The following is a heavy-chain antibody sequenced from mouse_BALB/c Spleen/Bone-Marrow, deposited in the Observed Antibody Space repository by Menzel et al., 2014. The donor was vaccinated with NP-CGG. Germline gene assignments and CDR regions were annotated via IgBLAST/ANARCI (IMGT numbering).Heavy chain of an antibody. J-gene: IGHJ3*01. CDR2: IRSKSNNYAT. CDR3: TTGFAY. Sequence: EVQLQQSGGGLVQPGGSMKLSCVASGFTFSNYWMNWVRQSPEKGLEWVAEIRSKSNNYATHYAESVKGRFTISRDDSKSSVYLQMNNLRAEDTGIYYCTTGFAYWGQGTLVTVSA. CDR1: GFTFSNYW. V-gene: IGHV6-6*02.